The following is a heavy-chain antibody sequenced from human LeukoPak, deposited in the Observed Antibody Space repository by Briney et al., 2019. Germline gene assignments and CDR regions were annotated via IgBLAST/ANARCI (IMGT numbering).Heavy chain of an antibody. V-gene: IGHV3-74*01. Sequence: GGSLRLSCAVSGFTSSGVWMHWVRQAPGKGLVWVSRSKNDGSSTSYADSVKGRFTISRDNAKNTLYLQMNSLRAEDTAVYYCARELPRIGRQTDDSDIWGQGTMVTVS. J-gene: IGHJ3*02. CDR2: SKNDGSST. CDR3: ARELPRIGRQTDDSDI. D-gene: IGHD2-15*01. CDR1: GFTSSGVW.